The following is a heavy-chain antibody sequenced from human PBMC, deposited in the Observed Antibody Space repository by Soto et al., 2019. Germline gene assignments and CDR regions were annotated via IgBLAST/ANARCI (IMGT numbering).Heavy chain of an antibody. CDR2: ISYDGGYE. D-gene: IGHD4-17*01. J-gene: IGHJ2*01. V-gene: IGHV3-30*18. Sequence: QEQLVESGGGVVQPGRSLRLSCAASRFAFSSYAMHWVRQAPGKGLEWVAVISYDGGYENYADSVKGRFTVSRDNSKSTLWLQMNSLSAEDTAVYYCAKGTTVTTWRYLDLCGQGTLVTVSS. CDR1: RFAFSSYA. CDR3: AKGTTVTTWRYLDL.